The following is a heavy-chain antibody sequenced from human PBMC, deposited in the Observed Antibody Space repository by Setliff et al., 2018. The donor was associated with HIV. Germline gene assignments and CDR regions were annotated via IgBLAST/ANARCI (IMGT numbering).Heavy chain of an antibody. D-gene: IGHD3-22*01. CDR1: GFTFSTYS. CDR3: ARAGYHDSSGYLGPDYYYMDV. V-gene: IGHV3-21*04. CDR2: ISSSSRSK. J-gene: IGHJ6*03. Sequence: PGGSLRLSCAASGFTFSTYSMNWVRQAPGKGLEWVSSISSSSRSKYYADSVKGRFTISRDNAKNSLYLQMNSLRAEDTALYYCARAGYHDSSGYLGPDYYYMDVWGKGTTVTVSS.